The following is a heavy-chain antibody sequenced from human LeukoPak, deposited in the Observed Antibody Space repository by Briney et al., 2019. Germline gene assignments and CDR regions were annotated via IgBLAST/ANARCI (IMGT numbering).Heavy chain of an antibody. J-gene: IGHJ4*02. D-gene: IGHD3-3*01. CDR2: ISSNGGST. V-gene: IGHV3-64*01. Sequence: GGSLRLSCAASGFTFSSYAMHWVRQAPGKGLEYVSAISSNGGSTYYANSVKGRFTISRDNSKNTLYLQMGSLRAEDMAVYYCARGRGPSITIFGVAVYYFDYWGQGTLVTVSS. CDR3: ARGRGPSITIFGVAVYYFDY. CDR1: GFTFSSYA.